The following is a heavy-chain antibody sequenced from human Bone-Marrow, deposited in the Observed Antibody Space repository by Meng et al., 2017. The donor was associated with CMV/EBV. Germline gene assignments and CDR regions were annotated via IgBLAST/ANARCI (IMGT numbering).Heavy chain of an antibody. Sequence: SETLSLTCAVSGGSISSSNWWSWVRQPPGKGLEWIGEIYHSGSTNYNPSLKSRVTISVDTSKNQFSLQLNSVSPEDTAVYYCARALSGYYYSYYFDYWGQGTRVTVSS. CDR2: IYHSGST. D-gene: IGHD3-22*01. J-gene: IGHJ4*02. V-gene: IGHV4-4*02. CDR1: GGSISSSNW. CDR3: ARALSGYYYSYYFDY.